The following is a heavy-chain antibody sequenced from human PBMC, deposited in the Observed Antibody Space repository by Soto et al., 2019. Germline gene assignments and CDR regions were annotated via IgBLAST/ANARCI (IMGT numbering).Heavy chain of an antibody. CDR2: ISSSGSTI. D-gene: IGHD5-18*01. CDR1: GFTFSDYY. V-gene: IGHV3-11*01. CDR3: ARDGPYEYSYGYYYYYGMDV. Sequence: VQLVESGGGLVKPGGSLRLSCAASGFTFSDYYMSWIRQAPGKGLEWVSYISSSGSTIYYADSVKGRFTISRDNAKNSLYLQMNSLRAEDTAVYYCARDGPYEYSYGYYYYYGMDVWGQGTTVTVSS. J-gene: IGHJ6*02.